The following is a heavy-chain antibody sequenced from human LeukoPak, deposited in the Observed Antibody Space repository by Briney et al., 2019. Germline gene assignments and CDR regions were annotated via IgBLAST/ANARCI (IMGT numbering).Heavy chain of an antibody. CDR3: AQNGQSGFSFDP. V-gene: IGHV4-59*12. D-gene: IGHD2-8*01. CDR1: DDSISDYY. Sequence: SETLSLTCTVSDDSISDYYRGWIRQPPGKGLEWIGYFHNSGTSTYNPSLKSRVTISADTSKNQFSLKLSSVTAADTAVYYCAQNGQSGFSFDPWGQGTLVTVSS. CDR2: FHNSGTS. J-gene: IGHJ5*02.